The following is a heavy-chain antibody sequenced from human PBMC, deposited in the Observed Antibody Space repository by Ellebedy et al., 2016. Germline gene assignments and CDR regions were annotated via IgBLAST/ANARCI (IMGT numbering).Heavy chain of an antibody. D-gene: IGHD6-6*01. CDR1: GFIVGGNY. Sequence: GGSLRLSCAASGFIVGGNYMNWVRQAPGKGLEWVSVLYSGGGTYYADSVKGRFTISRDSSKNMLYLQMNSLRAEDTAVYYCVRDRCSSSSPYFDLWGRGTLVTVSS. CDR3: VRDRCSSSSPYFDL. CDR2: LYSGGGT. V-gene: IGHV3-53*01. J-gene: IGHJ2*01.